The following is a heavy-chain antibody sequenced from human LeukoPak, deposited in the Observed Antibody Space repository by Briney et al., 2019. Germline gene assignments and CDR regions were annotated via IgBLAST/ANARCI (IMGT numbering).Heavy chain of an antibody. Sequence: PGGSLRLSCAASGFTFSSCSMNWVRQAPGKGLEWVSSISSSSSYIYYADSVKGRFTISRDNAKNSLYLQMNSLRAEDTAVYYCARESYRDYAKNGYYYYYMDVWGKGTTVTVSS. CDR3: ARESYRDYAKNGYYYYYMDV. D-gene: IGHD4-17*01. CDR2: ISSSSSYI. V-gene: IGHV3-21*01. CDR1: GFTFSSCS. J-gene: IGHJ6*03.